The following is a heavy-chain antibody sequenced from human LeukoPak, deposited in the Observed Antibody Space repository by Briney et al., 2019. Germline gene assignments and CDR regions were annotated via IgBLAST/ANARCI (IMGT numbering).Heavy chain of an antibody. J-gene: IGHJ4*02. D-gene: IGHD5-18*01. CDR2: INPNSGGT. Sequence: ASVKVSCKASGYTFTGYYVHWVRQAPGQGLEWMGWINPNSGGTNYAQKFQGRVTMTRDTSISTAYKELSRLRSDDTAVYYCARVAAMVTTYYFDYWGQGTLVTVSS. CDR3: ARVAAMVTTYYFDY. V-gene: IGHV1-2*02. CDR1: GYTFTGYY.